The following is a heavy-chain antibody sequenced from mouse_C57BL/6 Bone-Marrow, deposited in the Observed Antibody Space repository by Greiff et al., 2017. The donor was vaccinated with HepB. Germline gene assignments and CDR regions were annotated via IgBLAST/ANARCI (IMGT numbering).Heavy chain of an antibody. Sequence: EVKLEESEGGLVQPGSSMKLSCTASGFTFSDYYMAWVRQVPEKGLEWVANINYDGSSTYYLDSLKSRFIISRDNAKNILYLQMSSLKSEDTATYYCARLDGYGVFAYWGQGTLVTVSA. D-gene: IGHD2-3*01. CDR1: GFTFSDYY. CDR2: INYDGSST. J-gene: IGHJ3*01. V-gene: IGHV5-16*01. CDR3: ARLDGYGVFAY.